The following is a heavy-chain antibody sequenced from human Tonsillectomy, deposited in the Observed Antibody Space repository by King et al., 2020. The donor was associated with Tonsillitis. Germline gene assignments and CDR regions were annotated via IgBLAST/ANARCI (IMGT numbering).Heavy chain of an antibody. J-gene: IGHJ4*02. Sequence: VQLVESGGGLVKPGGSLRLSCAASGFYFSEYYMSWIRQAPGKGLEWVSYISGSSTTIYYADSVKGRFTISRDSAKNSLFLQMDSLRAEDTDVYFCARGPVDTAEGGYFHYWGQGTLVTVSA. CDR3: ARGPVDTAEGGYFHY. V-gene: IGHV3-11*01. CDR2: ISGSSTTI. CDR1: GFYFSEYY. D-gene: IGHD5-18*01.